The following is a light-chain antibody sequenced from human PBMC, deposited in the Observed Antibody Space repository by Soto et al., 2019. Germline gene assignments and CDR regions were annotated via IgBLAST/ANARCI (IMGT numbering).Light chain of an antibody. J-gene: IGLJ2*01. Sequence: SYELTQPPSVSVAPGKTARITCGGNNIGRKSVHWYQQKPGQAPVLVIYYDSDRPSGIPERFSGSNSGNTAPLTISRVEAGDEADYYCQVWDSSSDHPVFGGGTKLTVL. V-gene: IGLV3-21*04. CDR2: YDS. CDR3: QVWDSSSDHPV. CDR1: NIGRKS.